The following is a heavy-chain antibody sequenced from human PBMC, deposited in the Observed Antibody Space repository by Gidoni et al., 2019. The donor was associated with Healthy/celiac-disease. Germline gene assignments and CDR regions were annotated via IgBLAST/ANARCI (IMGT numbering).Heavy chain of an antibody. CDR2: IRSKAYGGTT. V-gene: IGHV3-49*04. D-gene: IGHD3-22*01. CDR3: TRDRADSSGYWTWGYYFDY. Sequence: EVQLVESGGGLVQPGRSLRLSCTASGFTFGDYAMRWVRQAPGKGLEWVGFIRSKAYGGTTEYAASVKGRFTISRDDSKSIAYLQMNSLKTEDTAVYYCTRDRADSSGYWTWGYYFDYWGQGTLVTVSS. CDR1: GFTFGDYA. J-gene: IGHJ4*02.